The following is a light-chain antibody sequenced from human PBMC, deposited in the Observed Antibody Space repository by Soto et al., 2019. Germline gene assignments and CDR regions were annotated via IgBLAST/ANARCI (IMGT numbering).Light chain of an antibody. J-gene: IGKJ4*01. CDR3: QQLAA. CDR1: QGVTTN. CDR2: DAS. Sequence: EIVMTQSPATLSVSPGERATLSCRAGQGVTTNLAWYQQKPGQAPRLLIYDASNRATGIPARFSGSGSGTDFTLTISSLEPEDFAVYYCQQLAAFGGGTKVDIK. V-gene: IGKV3-11*01.